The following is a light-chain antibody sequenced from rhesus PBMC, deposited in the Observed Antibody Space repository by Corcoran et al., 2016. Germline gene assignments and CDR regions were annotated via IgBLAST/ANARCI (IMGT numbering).Light chain of an antibody. Sequence: EIVMTQSPATLALSPGERATLSCRASQSVSSYLARDTHKPGQAPRIFIYGASRRATGIPDRFSGSGSGTEFSLTISSLEPEAVGVYFCLQSSNWLTFVGGTKVAIK. CDR2: GAS. J-gene: IGKJ4*01. CDR1: QSVSSY. V-gene: IGKV3-24*03. CDR3: LQSSNWLT.